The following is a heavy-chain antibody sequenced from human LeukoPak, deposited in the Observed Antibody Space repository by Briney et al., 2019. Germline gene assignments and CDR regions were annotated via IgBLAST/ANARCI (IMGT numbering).Heavy chain of an antibody. CDR1: GFTFSTYA. CDR2: ISYDGNNK. J-gene: IGHJ3*02. V-gene: IGHV3-30*14. CDR3: AREASRRYYAGDAFDI. D-gene: IGHD3-10*01. Sequence: GRSLRLSCAASGFTFSTYAIHWVRQAPGKGLEWVSVISYDGNNKYYVDSVKGRFTICRDNSKNTLYLQMNSLRAEDTAVYYCAREASRRYYAGDAFDIWGQGTMVTVSS.